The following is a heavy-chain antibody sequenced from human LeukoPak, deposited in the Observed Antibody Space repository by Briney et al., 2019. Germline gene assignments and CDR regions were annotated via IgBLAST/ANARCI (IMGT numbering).Heavy chain of an antibody. CDR1: GFSFSTYW. J-gene: IGHJ4*02. V-gene: IGHV3-7*01. D-gene: IGHD3-22*01. CDR3: ARDSSGYQ. Sequence: GGSLRLSCAASGFSFSTYWMSWVRQAPGKGLEWVANIKHDGSATYYVDSVKGRFTISRDNAKNSLYLQMNSLRAEDTAVYYRARDSSGYQWGQGTLVTVSS. CDR2: IKHDGSAT.